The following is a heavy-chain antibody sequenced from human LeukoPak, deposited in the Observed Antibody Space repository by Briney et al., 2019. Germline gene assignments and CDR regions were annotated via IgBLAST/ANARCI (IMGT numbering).Heavy chain of an antibody. D-gene: IGHD4-17*01. CDR1: GYTFTDYY. CDR2: INPNSGDT. V-gene: IGHV1-2*02. CDR3: ARGLNEVTIDDAFDI. J-gene: IGHJ3*02. Sequence: GASVKVSCKASGYTFTDYYMHWVRQAPGQGLEWMGWINPNSGDTNYAQKFRGRVTMTRDTSISTAYMELSRLRSDDTAVYYCARGLNEVTIDDAFDIWGQGTMVTVSS.